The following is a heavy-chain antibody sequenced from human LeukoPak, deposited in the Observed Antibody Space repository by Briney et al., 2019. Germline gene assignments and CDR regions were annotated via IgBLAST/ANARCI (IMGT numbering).Heavy chain of an antibody. CDR2: ISGSGGST. CDR1: GFTFSSYG. D-gene: IGHD5-18*01. V-gene: IGHV3-23*01. CDR3: AGPPGYSYGYYYYMDV. Sequence: GGSLRLSCAASGFTFSSYGMSWVRQAPGKGLEWVSAISGSGGSTYYADSVKGRFTISRDNSKNTLYLEMNSLRAEDTAVYYCAGPPGYSYGYYYYMDVWGKGTTVTISS. J-gene: IGHJ6*03.